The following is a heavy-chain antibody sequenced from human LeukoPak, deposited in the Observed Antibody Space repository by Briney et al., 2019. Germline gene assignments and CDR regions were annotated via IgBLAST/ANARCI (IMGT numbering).Heavy chain of an antibody. J-gene: IGHJ3*01. CDR3: ARKGFVESTGWRGAFDV. V-gene: IGHV4-34*01. CDR1: GFTFSSYW. D-gene: IGHD2-8*02. CDR2: MNDSGST. Sequence: GSLRLSCAASGFTFSSYWMSWVRQAPGKGLEWLGEMNDSGSTNYNPSLKSRVTISVAVSKNQYSLRLTSVTAADTAVYYCARKGFVESTGWRGAFDVWGQGTMVTVSS.